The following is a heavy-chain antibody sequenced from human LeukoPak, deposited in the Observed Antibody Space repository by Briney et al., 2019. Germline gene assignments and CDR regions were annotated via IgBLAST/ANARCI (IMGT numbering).Heavy chain of an antibody. Sequence: GGSLRLSCAASGFTFSDYYMIWIRQAPGKGLEWVSYISTGSSYTNYADSVKGRFTISRDNAKNSLYLQMNSLRAEDTAVYYCARERGYSGYDYFIDSPSDYWGQGTLVTVSS. D-gene: IGHD5-12*01. J-gene: IGHJ4*02. CDR2: ISTGSSYT. CDR1: GFTFSDYY. CDR3: ARERGYSGYDYFIDSPSDY. V-gene: IGHV3-11*06.